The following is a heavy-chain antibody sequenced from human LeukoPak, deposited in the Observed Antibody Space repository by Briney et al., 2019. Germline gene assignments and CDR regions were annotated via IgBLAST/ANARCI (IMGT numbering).Heavy chain of an antibody. D-gene: IGHD1-20*01. J-gene: IGHJ4*02. CDR1: GFTFMNYY. CDR3: ASGANNWNFLGY. V-gene: IGHV1-46*01. CDR2: INPSGGST. Sequence: ASVKVSCKASGFTFMNYYMHWVRQAPGQGLEWMGIINPSGGSTTYAQKFQGRVSVTRDMSTSTVYMELSSLRSEDTGVYYCASGANNWNFLGYWGQGTLVTVSS.